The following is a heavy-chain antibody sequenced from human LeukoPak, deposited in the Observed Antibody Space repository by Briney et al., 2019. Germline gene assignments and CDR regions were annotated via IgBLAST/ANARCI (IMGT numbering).Heavy chain of an antibody. V-gene: IGHV4-4*02. CDR2: IYHSGST. Sequence: PSGTLSLTCAVSGDSISSSNWWSWVRQPPGKGMEWTGDIYHSGSTNYNPSLKSRVTISVDKSKNQFSLKLSSVTAADTAVYYCARLQWEAGIDYWGQGTLVTVSS. D-gene: IGHD6-13*01. CDR1: GDSISSSNW. CDR3: ARLQWEAGIDY. J-gene: IGHJ4*02.